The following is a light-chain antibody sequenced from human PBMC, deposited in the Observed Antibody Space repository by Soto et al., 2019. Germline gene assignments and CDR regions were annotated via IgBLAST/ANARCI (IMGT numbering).Light chain of an antibody. CDR3: QQYDSLPPWT. CDR2: GAS. J-gene: IGKJ1*01. V-gene: IGKV3-15*01. CDR1: QSVGSY. Sequence: EVVMTQYPATLSVSPGERATLSCRASQSVGSYLVWYQHKPGQAPRLLLYGASIRATDVPARFSGSVSGTEFTLTISSLQSEDCAVYFWQQYDSLPPWTFGLGTTVEV.